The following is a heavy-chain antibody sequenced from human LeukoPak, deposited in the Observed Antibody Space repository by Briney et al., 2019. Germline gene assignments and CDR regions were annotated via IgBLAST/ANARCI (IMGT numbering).Heavy chain of an antibody. CDR2: ISHSGNT. D-gene: IGHD3-3*01. CDR1: LYSINSGYY. CDR3: ARVLRFFDY. J-gene: IGHJ4*02. V-gene: IGHV4-38-2*02. Sequence: SETLSLTCNVSLYSINSGYYWGWIRQPPGKGLEYIGSISHSGNTYYNPSLKSRVTISVDTSKNQFSLKLQSVAATDTAVYYCARVLRFFDYWGQGTLVTVSS.